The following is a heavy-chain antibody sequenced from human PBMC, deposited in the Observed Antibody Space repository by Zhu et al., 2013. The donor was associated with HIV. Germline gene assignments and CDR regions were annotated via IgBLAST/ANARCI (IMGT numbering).Heavy chain of an antibody. CDR1: GYRFTSYD. Sequence: QVQLAQSGAEVRKPGASVRVSCKPSGYRFTSYDINWVRQATGQGLEWMGWMNPKSGNTGLAQKFQGRVTMTRNISNTTACMELSSLRFEDTAVYWCARRSSWYFDLWGRGTLVTVSS. J-gene: IGHJ2*01. CDR3: ARRSSWYFDL. D-gene: IGHD1-26*01. V-gene: IGHV1-8*01. CDR2: MNPKSGNT.